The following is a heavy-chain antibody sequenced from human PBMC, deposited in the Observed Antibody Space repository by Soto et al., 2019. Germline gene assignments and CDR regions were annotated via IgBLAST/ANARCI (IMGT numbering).Heavy chain of an antibody. CDR2: ISKSDYT. CDR3: AREDSIIIPAASDF. Sequence: GGSLRLSCTVSGFAFNNYGINWLRQAPGKGLEWVSSISKSDYTYYSDSVTGRFTISRDNAKNSVSLQMNTLRVEDTAVYYCAREDSIIIPAASDFWGQGXLVTVYS. J-gene: IGHJ4*02. CDR1: GFAFNNYG. V-gene: IGHV3-21*01. D-gene: IGHD2-2*01.